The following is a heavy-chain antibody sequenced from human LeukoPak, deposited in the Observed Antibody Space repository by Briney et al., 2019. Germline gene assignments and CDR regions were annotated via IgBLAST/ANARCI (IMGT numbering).Heavy chain of an antibody. Sequence: GGSLRLSCAASGFTFSSYEMNWVRQAPGKGLEWVSCISSRGSTKYYADSVKGRFTISRDNAKNSLYLQMNSLRAEDTAVYYCARDDVDTAMVSFDYSGQGTLVTVSS. CDR1: GFTFSSYE. CDR2: ISSRGSTK. D-gene: IGHD5-18*01. V-gene: IGHV3-48*03. CDR3: ARDDVDTAMVSFDY. J-gene: IGHJ4*02.